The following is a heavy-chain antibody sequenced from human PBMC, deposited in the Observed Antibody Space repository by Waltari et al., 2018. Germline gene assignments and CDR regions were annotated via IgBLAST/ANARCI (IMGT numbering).Heavy chain of an antibody. Sequence: QVQLQQWGAGLLKPSETLSLTCAVYGGSFSGYYWSWIRQPPGKGLEWIGEINHSGSTNYNPSRKSRVTISVDTSKNQCSLKLSSVTAADTAVYYCARGGPARIAAPRYWGQGTLVTVSS. V-gene: IGHV4-34*01. D-gene: IGHD6-6*01. CDR1: GGSFSGYY. CDR2: INHSGST. CDR3: ARGGPARIAAPRY. J-gene: IGHJ4*02.